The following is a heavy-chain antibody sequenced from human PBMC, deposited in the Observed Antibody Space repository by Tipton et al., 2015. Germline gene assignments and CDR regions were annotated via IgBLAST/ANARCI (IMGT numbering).Heavy chain of an antibody. J-gene: IGHJ4*02. CDR3: ARASHIIAARRFGVFDY. CDR2: VVYRGRT. V-gene: IGHV4-39*07. Sequence: TLSLTCNVSGDSISNSHNFWSWIRQSPGKGLEWIGSVVYRGRTYYNPSLKSRVTISVDTSKNQLSLNLSSVTAADTAVYFCARASHIIAARRFGVFDYWGQGTLVTVTS. D-gene: IGHD6-6*01. CDR1: GDSISNSHNF.